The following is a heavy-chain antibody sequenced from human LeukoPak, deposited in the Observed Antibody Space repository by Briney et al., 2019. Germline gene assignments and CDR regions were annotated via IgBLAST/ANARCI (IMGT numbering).Heavy chain of an antibody. CDR2: ISSSGSTI. CDR3: ARGADDSSGYYYYYYYYMDV. D-gene: IGHD3-22*01. Sequence: TGGSLRLSCAASGFTFSDYYMSWIRQAPGKGLEWVSYISSSGSTIYYADSVKGRFTISRDNAKNTLYLQMNSLRAEDTAVYYCARGADDSSGYYYYYYYYMDVWAKGPRSPSP. V-gene: IGHV3-11*04. J-gene: IGHJ6*03. CDR1: GFTFSDYY.